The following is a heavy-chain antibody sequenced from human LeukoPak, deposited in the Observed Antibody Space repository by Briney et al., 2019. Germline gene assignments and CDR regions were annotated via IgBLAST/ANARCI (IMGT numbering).Heavy chain of an antibody. Sequence: SLRLSCAASGFTFSRYGMHWDRQAAGKGRGWDAVISYDGSNQYYADSVKGRFTISRDNSKNPLYLQMNGLRAEATAVYYCPSSTSGPDYGMDVWGQGTTVTVSS. J-gene: IGHJ6*02. D-gene: IGHD2-2*01. V-gene: IGHV3-33*08. CDR3: PSSTSGPDYGMDV. CDR2: ISYDGSNQ. CDR1: GFTFSRYG.